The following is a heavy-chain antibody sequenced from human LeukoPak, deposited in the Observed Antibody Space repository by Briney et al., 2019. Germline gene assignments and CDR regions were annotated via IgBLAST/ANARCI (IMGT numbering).Heavy chain of an antibody. CDR3: ARSPPYDILTGYSGNWYFDL. CDR1: GYTFTSYG. J-gene: IGHJ2*01. Sequence: ASVKVSCKASGYTFTSYGISWVRQAPGQGLEWMGWISAYNGNTNYAQKLQGRVTMTTDTSTSTAYMELRSLRSDDTAVYYCARSPPYDILTGYSGNWYFDLWGRGTLVTVSS. V-gene: IGHV1-18*01. CDR2: ISAYNGNT. D-gene: IGHD3-9*01.